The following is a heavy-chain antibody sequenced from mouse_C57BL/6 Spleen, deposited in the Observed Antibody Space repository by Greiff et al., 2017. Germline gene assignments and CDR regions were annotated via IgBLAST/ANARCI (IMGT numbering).Heavy chain of an antibody. CDR1: GYTFTSYW. Sequence: VQLQQSGAELVKPGASVKMSYKASGYTFTSYWITWVKQRPGQGLEWIGDIYPGSGSTNYNEKFKSKATLTVDTSSSTAYMQLSSLTSEDSAVXYCAREGSSYWYFDVWGTGTTVTVSS. CDR3: AREGSSYWYFDV. CDR2: IYPGSGST. V-gene: IGHV1-55*01. J-gene: IGHJ1*03. D-gene: IGHD1-1*01.